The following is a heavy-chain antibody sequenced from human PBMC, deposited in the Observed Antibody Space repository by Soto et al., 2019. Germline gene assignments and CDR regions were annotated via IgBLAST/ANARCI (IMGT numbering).Heavy chain of an antibody. CDR1: GGSISSGGYY. Sequence: QVQLQESGPGLVKPSQTLSLTCTVSGGSISSGGYYWSWIRQHPGKGLEWIGYIYYSGSTYYNPSLKSRVTISVDTSKNQFSLKLSSVTAADTAVDYCARSPHRYSGSHSFDYWGQGTLVTVSS. J-gene: IGHJ4*02. D-gene: IGHD1-26*01. CDR3: ARSPHRYSGSHSFDY. V-gene: IGHV4-31*03. CDR2: IYYSGST.